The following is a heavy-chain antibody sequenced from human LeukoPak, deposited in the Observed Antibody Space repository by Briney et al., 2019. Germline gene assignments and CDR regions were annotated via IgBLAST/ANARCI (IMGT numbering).Heavy chain of an antibody. CDR2: INPKSGGT. Sequence: ASVKVSCKASGYTFTDYYMQWVRQAPGQGLGWMGWINPKSGGTNYAQKFQGRVTMTRDTSISTAYMELSRLTSDDTAVLYCGRRYCSGGSCYPDYWGQGTLVTVSS. CDR3: GRRYCSGGSCYPDY. D-gene: IGHD2-15*01. CDR1: GYTFTDYY. J-gene: IGHJ4*02. V-gene: IGHV1-2*02.